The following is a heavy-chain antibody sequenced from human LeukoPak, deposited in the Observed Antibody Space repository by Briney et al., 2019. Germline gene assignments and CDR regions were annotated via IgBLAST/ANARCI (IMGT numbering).Heavy chain of an antibody. J-gene: IGHJ4*02. D-gene: IGHD6-19*01. CDR2: ISAYNGNT. CDR1: GYTFTSYG. V-gene: IGHV1-18*01. CDR3: ASPFHSSGWPLLI. Sequence: ASVKVSCKASGYTFTSYGISWVRQAPGQGLEWMGWISAYNGNTNYAQKLQGRVTMTTDTSTSTVYMELRSLRSDDTAVYYCASPFHSSGWPLLIWGQGTLVTVSS.